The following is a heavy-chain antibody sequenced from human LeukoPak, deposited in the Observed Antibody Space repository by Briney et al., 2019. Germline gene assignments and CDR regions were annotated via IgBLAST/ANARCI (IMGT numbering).Heavy chain of an antibody. CDR3: ARGMSGYTEDPFDI. D-gene: IGHD2-2*02. Sequence: ASVKVSCKASGYTFTSYSINWVRQAPGQGLEWMAWISAYNGNTNYAQKFQGRVTLARDTSTSTAYMELRSLRSDDTAVYFCARGMSGYTEDPFDIWGQGTVVTVSS. CDR1: GYTFTSYS. V-gene: IGHV1-18*04. J-gene: IGHJ3*02. CDR2: ISAYNGNT.